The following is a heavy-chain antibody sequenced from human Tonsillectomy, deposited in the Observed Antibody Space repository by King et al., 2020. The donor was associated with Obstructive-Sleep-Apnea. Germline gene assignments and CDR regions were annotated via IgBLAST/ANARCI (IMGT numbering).Heavy chain of an antibody. Sequence: QLQESGPGLVKPSGTLSITCAVSGGSISSSNWWSWVRQPPGKGLEWIRKIYQSGSTNYNPSLKSRVTISVDKSKDQFALKLSYVTAADTAVYYCARAPLGYCSSTSCTFDYWGQGTLVTVSS. CDR3: ARAPLGYCSSTSCTFDY. CDR2: IYQSGST. J-gene: IGHJ4*02. D-gene: IGHD2-2*01. V-gene: IGHV4-4*02. CDR1: GGSISSSNW.